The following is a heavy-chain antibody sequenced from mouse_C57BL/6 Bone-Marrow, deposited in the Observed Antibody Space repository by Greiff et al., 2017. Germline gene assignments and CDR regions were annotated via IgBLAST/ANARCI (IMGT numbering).Heavy chain of an antibody. J-gene: IGHJ2*01. V-gene: IGHV1-26*01. CDR3: ARGGYSNRGPFDY. D-gene: IGHD2-5*01. CDR1: GYTFTDYY. CDR2: INPNNGGT. Sequence: EVKVVESGPELVKPGASVKISCKASGYTFTDYYMNWVKQSHGKSLEWIGDINPNNGGTSYNQKFKGKATLTVDKSTSTAYMELRSLTSEDSAVYYCARGGYSNRGPFDYWGQGTTLTVSS.